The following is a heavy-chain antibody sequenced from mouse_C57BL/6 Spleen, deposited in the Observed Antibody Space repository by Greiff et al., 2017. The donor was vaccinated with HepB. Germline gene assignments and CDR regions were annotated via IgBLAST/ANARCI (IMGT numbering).Heavy chain of an antibody. J-gene: IGHJ4*01. CDR1: GYTFTDYY. CDR3: ARREGGGLDY. V-gene: IGHV1-26*01. CDR2: INPNNGGT. D-gene: IGHD1-1*02. Sequence: EVKLQQSGPELVKPGASVKISCKASGYTFTDYYMNWVKQSHGKSLEWIGDINPNNGGTSYNQKFKGKATLTVDKSSSTAYMGLRSLTSEDSAVYYCARREGGGLDYWGQGTSVTVSS.